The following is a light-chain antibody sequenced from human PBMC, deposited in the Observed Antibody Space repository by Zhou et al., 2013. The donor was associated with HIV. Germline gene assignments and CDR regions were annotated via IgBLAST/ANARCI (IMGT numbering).Light chain of an antibody. CDR1: QGISKW. J-gene: IGKJ1*01. V-gene: IGKV1-12*01. CDR3: QQSYTTPSWT. CDR2: AAS. Sequence: DIQMTQSPSSVSASVGDRITITCRASQGISKWLAWYQQKPGKAPKLLIYAASSLQSGVPSRFSGSGSGTDFILTISSLQPEDYATYYCQQSYTTPSWTFGQGTKVEIK.